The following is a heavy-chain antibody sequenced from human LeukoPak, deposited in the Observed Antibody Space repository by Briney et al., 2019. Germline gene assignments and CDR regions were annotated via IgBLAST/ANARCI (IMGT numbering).Heavy chain of an antibody. CDR1: GGSISSYY. D-gene: IGHD3-10*01. CDR2: IYYSGST. Sequence: PSETLSLTCTVSGGSISSYYWSWIRQPPGKGLEWIGYIYYSGSTNYNPSLKSRVTISVDTSKNQFSLKLSSVTAADTAVYYCARGYYGPNAFDIWGQGTMVTVSS. J-gene: IGHJ3*02. CDR3: ARGYYGPNAFDI. V-gene: IGHV4-59*01.